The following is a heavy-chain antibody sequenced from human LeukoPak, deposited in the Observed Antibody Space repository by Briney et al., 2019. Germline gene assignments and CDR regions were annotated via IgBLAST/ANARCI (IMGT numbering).Heavy chain of an antibody. J-gene: IGHJ4*02. CDR2: ISGSGGST. CDR3: AEDPFPYSSGWYPGDFDY. V-gene: IGHV3-23*01. CDR1: GFTFSSYA. D-gene: IGHD6-19*01. Sequence: GGSLRLSCAASGFTFSSYAMSWVRQAPGKGLEWVSAISGSGGSTYYADSVKGRFTISRDNSKNTLYLQMNSLRAEDTAVYYCAEDPFPYSSGWYPGDFDYWGQGTLVTVSS.